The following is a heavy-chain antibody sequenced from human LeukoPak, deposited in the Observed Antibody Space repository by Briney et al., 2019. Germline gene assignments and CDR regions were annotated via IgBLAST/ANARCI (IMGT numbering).Heavy chain of an antibody. J-gene: IGHJ3*01. Sequence: GGSLRLSCAASGFTLKRYAMTWVRQAPGKGLEWVSYISGSGDDTLSADSVKGGFTISRENSKNTLYMQMNTPRAEEKAVYYCSKVHDYSNDVLLNLDSFDLWGQGTMVTVSS. CDR1: GFTLKRYA. CDR3: SKVHDYSNDVLLNLDSFDL. D-gene: IGHD4-11*01. CDR2: ISGSGDDT. V-gene: IGHV3-23*01.